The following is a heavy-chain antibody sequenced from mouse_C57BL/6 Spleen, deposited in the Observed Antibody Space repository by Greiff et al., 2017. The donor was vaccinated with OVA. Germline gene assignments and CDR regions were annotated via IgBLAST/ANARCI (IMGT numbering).Heavy chain of an antibody. CDR1: GYTFTSYW. V-gene: IGHV1-55*01. D-gene: IGHD2-3*01. Sequence: QVQLQQSGAELVKPGASVKMSCKASGYTFTSYWITWVKQRPGQGLEWIGDIYPGSGSTNYNEKFKSKATLTVDTSSSTAYMQLSSLTSEDSAVYYCARPDGYYEGFAYWGQGTLVTVSA. CDR2: IYPGSGST. CDR3: ARPDGYYEGFAY. J-gene: IGHJ3*01.